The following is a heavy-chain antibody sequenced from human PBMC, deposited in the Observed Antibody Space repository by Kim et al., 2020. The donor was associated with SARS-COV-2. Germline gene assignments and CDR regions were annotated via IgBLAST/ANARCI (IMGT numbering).Heavy chain of an antibody. Sequence: GGSLRPSCAASGFTFSSYAMHWVRQAPGKGLEWVAVISYDENNKYYADSVKGRFTISRDNSKNTLYLQMNSLRAEDTAVYYCARGRAATIYDALDIRGQG. J-gene: IGHJ3*02. D-gene: IGHD4-17*01. V-gene: IGHV3-30*04. CDR1: GFTFSSYA. CDR3: ARGRAATIYDALDI. CDR2: ISYDENNK.